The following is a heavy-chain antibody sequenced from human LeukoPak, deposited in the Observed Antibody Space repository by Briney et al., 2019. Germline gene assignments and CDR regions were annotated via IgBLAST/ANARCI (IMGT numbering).Heavy chain of an antibody. Sequence: SETLSLTCTVSGGSISVYYWNWIRQPPGKGLEWIGYIYTSGSTNYNPSLKSRVTISVDTSKNQFSLKLSSVTAADTAVYYCARQRSYYDSSGYYLTNFDYWGQGTLVTVSS. J-gene: IGHJ4*02. D-gene: IGHD3-22*01. CDR1: GGSISVYY. CDR3: ARQRSYYDSSGYYLTNFDY. V-gene: IGHV4-4*09. CDR2: IYTSGST.